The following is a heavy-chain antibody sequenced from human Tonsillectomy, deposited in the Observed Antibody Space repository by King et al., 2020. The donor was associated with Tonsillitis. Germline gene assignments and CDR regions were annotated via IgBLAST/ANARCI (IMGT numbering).Heavy chain of an antibody. V-gene: IGHV3-30*04. Sequence: VQLVESGGGVVQPGGSLRLSCATSGFTFSNCVMHWVLQAPGKVLECVAVISYDGRTKNYADSVKGRFTIYRDNFNNTLYLQINSLRAEDTAVYYCARRDGALEYYYYGMDVWGQGTTVTVSS. CDR3: ARRDGALEYYYYGMDV. J-gene: IGHJ6*02. CDR1: GFTFSNCV. CDR2: ISYDGRTK. D-gene: IGHD4-17*01.